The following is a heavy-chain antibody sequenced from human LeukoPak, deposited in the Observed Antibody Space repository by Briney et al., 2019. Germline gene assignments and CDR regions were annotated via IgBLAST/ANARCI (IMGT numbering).Heavy chain of an antibody. D-gene: IGHD1-26*01. CDR1: GGSISSSSYY. V-gene: IGHV4-39*01. J-gene: IGHJ4*02. CDR2: IYYSGSI. Sequence: SETLSLTCTVAGGSISSSSYYWGRLREPRGKGLEWIGTIYYSGSIYYKRSPKWRFTISIDTSKNQFSLKLSSVTAADTAVYYCARQGSGNYLSPVNYWGQGTLVTVSS. CDR3: ARQGSGNYLSPVNY.